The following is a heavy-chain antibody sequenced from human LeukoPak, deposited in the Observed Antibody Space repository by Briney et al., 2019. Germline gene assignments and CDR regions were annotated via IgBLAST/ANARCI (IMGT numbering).Heavy chain of an antibody. CDR1: GYSISSGYY. V-gene: IGHV4-38-2*01. CDR2: IYHSGST. D-gene: IGHD3-22*01. J-gene: IGHJ4*02. CDR3: ARQGGYDSSGYLDF. Sequence: SETLSLTCAVSGYSISSGYYWGWIRQPPGKGLEWIGSIYHSGSTYYNPSLKSRVTISVDTSKNQFSLKLGSVTAADTAVYYCARQGGYDSSGYLDFWGQGTLVTVSS.